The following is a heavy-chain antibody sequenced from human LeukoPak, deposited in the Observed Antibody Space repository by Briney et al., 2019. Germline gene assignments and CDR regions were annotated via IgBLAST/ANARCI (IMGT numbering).Heavy chain of an antibody. CDR2: IWYDGSNK. J-gene: IGHJ4*02. D-gene: IGHD1-26*01. CDR1: GFTFDDYA. V-gene: IGHV3-33*08. CDR3: AREGAESAGTYFDY. Sequence: PGGSLRLSCAASGFTFDDYAMHWVRQAPGKGLEWVAVIWYDGSNKYYADSVKGRFTISRDNSKNTLYLQMNSLRAEDTAVYYCAREGAESAGTYFDYWGQGTLVTVSS.